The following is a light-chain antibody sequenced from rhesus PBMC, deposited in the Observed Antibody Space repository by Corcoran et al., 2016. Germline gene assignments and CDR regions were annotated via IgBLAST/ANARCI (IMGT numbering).Light chain of an antibody. CDR1: ENVNNY. V-gene: IGKV1-74*01. Sequence: DIQMTQSPSSLSASVGDRVTLPCRASENVNNYLHWYKQKPGKAPKPLIYAASTLKSGDPSRFSDSGSVTDYTFTISSLQPEDVATYYSQHSYGTPYSFGQGTKVEIK. J-gene: IGKJ2*01. CDR2: AAS. CDR3: QHSYGTPYS.